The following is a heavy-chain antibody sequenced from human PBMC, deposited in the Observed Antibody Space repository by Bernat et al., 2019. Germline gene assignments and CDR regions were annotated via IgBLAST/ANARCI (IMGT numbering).Heavy chain of an antibody. J-gene: IGHJ6*02. CDR2: IYHSGST. D-gene: IGHD4-17*01. Sequence: QLQLQESGSGLVKPSQTLSLTCAVSGGSISSGGYSWSWIRQPPGKGLEWIGYIYHSGSTYYNPTLKSRVTISVARSKNQFSLKLSSVTAADTAVYYCARDFYGDTGYGMDVWGQGTTVTVSS. V-gene: IGHV4-30-2*01. CDR3: ARDFYGDTGYGMDV. CDR1: GGSISSGGYS.